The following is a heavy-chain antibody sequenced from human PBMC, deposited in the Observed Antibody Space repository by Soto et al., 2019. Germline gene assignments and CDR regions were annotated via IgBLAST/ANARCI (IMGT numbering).Heavy chain of an antibody. D-gene: IGHD5-12*01. CDR3: ARFRRWLPEEMVDL. Sequence: PSETLSLTCGVSGGSFSGYYWRWIRQPPGKGLEWIGEVNDSGNSNYNPSLKRRVVISVDTPKNEFSLKMNTVTAADTGVYYRARFRRWLPEEMVDLWGQGALVTVSS. V-gene: IGHV4-34*01. CDR2: VNDSGNS. J-gene: IGHJ5*02. CDR1: GGSFSGYY.